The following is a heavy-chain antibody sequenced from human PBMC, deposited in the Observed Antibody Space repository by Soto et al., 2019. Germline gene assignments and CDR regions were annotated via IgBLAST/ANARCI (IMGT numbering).Heavy chain of an antibody. D-gene: IGHD1-26*01. CDR3: ARDMHAGFTHYFDP. V-gene: IGHV4-61*08. Sequence: PSEALPLPCTVSGGSISGGGCYRIWIRKHPGKGLEWIGYIYYTGNTNYNPSLQSRVTISMDTSKNQLSLKLTSMTAADTAVYYRARDMHAGFTHYFDPWGQGTLVTVSS. J-gene: IGHJ5*02. CDR1: GGSISGGGCY. CDR2: IYYTGNT.